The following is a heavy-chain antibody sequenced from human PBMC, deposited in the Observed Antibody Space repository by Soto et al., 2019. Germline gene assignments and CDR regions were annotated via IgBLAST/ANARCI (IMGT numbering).Heavy chain of an antibody. CDR1: GGSFSGYY. CDR3: ARVGRPGNIVVVPAATGLGDYGMDV. CDR2: INHRGST. D-gene: IGHD2-2*01. J-gene: IGHJ6*04. V-gene: IGHV4-34*01. Sequence: QVQLQQWGAGLLKPSETLSLTCAVYGGSFSGYYWSWIRQHPGKGLEWIVEINHRGSTNYNPSLKSRVTISVDTSKNQFSLKLSAVNAADTSVYYCARVGRPGNIVVVPAATGLGDYGMDVWVKGTTVTVSS.